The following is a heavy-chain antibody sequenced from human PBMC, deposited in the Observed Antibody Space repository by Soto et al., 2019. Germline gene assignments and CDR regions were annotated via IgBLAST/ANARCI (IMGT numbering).Heavy chain of an antibody. CDR1: GFSLTTSPVG. Sequence: SGPTLVNPTQTLTLTCTFSGFSLTTSPVGVGWIRQPPGKALECLALIYWDDDKRYSPSLKSRLTITKDTSKNQVVLTMTNMDPVDTATYFFAHRRDMGYNWNYGDFDYWGQGTVVTVSS. CDR2: IYWDDDK. D-gene: IGHD1-7*01. V-gene: IGHV2-5*02. J-gene: IGHJ4*02. CDR3: AHRRDMGYNWNYGDFDY.